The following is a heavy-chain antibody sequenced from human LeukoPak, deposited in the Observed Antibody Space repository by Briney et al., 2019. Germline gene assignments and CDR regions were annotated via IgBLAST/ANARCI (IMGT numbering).Heavy chain of an antibody. CDR2: LIHTRGA. CDR1: GGSISGYY. J-gene: IGHJ3*02. D-gene: IGHD2-2*03. Sequence: SETLSLTCAVSGGSISGYYWSWSRQPPGKGVEWIGNLIHTRGAWYKSSLKSRVTTSVDTSKNEFSLKLSSVTAADTAVYYCARDVGYCSSTSCYDAFDIWGQGAMVTVSS. V-gene: IGHV4-59*01. CDR3: ARDVGYCSSTSCYDAFDI.